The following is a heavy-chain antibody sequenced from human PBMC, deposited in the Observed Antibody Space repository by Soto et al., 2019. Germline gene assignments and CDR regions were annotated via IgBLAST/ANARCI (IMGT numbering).Heavy chain of an antibody. J-gene: IGHJ3*01. V-gene: IGHV2-5*01. CDR2: IYWTGDK. Sequence: QITLKESGPTLVKPTQTLTLTCTFSGFSLNTSGVGVGWVRQPPGKALEWLAVIYWTGDKRYSPSLKSRLSISKDTSKDQVVLTRTNMDPVDTASFFCAHKLPITTSAFDVWGQGTMVTVSS. CDR1: GFSLNTSGVG. CDR3: AHKLPITTSAFDV. D-gene: IGHD4-4*01.